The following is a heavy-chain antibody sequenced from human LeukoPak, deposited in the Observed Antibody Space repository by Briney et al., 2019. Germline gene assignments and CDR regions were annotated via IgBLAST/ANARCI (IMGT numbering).Heavy chain of an antibody. J-gene: IGHJ4*02. Sequence: ASVKVSCKASGYTFTGYYMHWVRQAPGQGLEWMGRINPNSGGTNFAQKFQGRVTMTRDTSISTAYMELSRLRSDDTAVYYCAREFCTSTSCSYHYFDYWGQGTLVTVYS. V-gene: IGHV1-2*06. CDR3: AREFCTSTSCSYHYFDY. D-gene: IGHD2-2*01. CDR2: INPNSGGT. CDR1: GYTFTGYY.